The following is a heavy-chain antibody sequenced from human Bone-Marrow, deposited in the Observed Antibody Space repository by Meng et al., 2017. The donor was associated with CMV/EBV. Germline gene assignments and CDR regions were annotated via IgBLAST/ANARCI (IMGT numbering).Heavy chain of an antibody. Sequence: ASVKVSCKASGHTFTGYYMHWVRQAPGQGLEWMGWINPNSGGTNYAQKFQGRVTMTRDTSISTAYMKLSRLRSDDTAVYYCASEHKGGYSSGWYPDYWGQGTLVTVSS. V-gene: IGHV1-2*02. CDR1: GHTFTGYY. D-gene: IGHD6-19*01. CDR2: INPNSGGT. J-gene: IGHJ4*02. CDR3: ASEHKGGYSSGWYPDY.